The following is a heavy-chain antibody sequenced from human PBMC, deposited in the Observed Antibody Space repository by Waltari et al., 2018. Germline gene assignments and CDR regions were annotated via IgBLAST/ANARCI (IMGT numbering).Heavy chain of an antibody. CDR2: IWYDGSNK. D-gene: IGHD2-2*01. J-gene: IGHJ4*02. CDR1: GFTFSSYG. V-gene: IGHV3-33*01. CDR3: ARERDPYCSSTSCFPGVDY. Sequence: QVQLVESGGGVVQPGRSLRLSCAASGFTFSSYGMHWVRQAPGQGLEWVAVIWYDGSNKYYADSVKGRFTISRDNSKNTLYLQMNSLRAEDTAVYYCARERDPYCSSTSCFPGVDYWGQGTLVTVSS.